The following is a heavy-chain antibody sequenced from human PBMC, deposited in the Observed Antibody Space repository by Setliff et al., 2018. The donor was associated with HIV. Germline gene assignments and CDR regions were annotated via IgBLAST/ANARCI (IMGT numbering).Heavy chain of an antibody. D-gene: IGHD5-12*01. CDR1: GGSISSGSYY. CDR3: ALDPGYRRDY. Sequence: SETLSLTCTVSGGSISSGSYYWSWIRQPAGKGLEWIGHIYTSENTNHNPSLKSRVTMSVDTSKNQFSLNLSSVTAADTAVYYCALDPGYRRDYWGQGTLVTVSS. J-gene: IGHJ4*02. V-gene: IGHV4-61*09. CDR2: IYTSENT.